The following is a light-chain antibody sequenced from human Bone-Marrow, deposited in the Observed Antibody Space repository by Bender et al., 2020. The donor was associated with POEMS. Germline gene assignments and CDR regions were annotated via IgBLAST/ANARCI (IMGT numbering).Light chain of an antibody. CDR2: YDS. V-gene: IGLV3-21*04. CDR1: NVGDKS. Sequence: SYVLTQPPSVSVAPGKTATISCGGDNVGDKSVYWYQQKAGQAPVLVIYYDSDRPSGIPERFSGSNSGITATLTISRVEAGDEADYYCQVWDVASSHVIFGGGTKLTVL. J-gene: IGLJ2*01. CDR3: QVWDVASSHVI.